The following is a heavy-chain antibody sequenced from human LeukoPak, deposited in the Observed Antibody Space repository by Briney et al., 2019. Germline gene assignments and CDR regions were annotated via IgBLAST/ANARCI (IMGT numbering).Heavy chain of an antibody. CDR2: IYYSKNT. V-gene: IGHV4-39*01. J-gene: IGHJ4*02. Sequence: PSETLSLTCTVSGGSISSSSAYWGWIRQPPGKGLEWIGSIYYSKNTYYNPSLKSRVTISADTSKNQFSLTLGSVSATDTAVYYCVMCRGFSYGYFDYWGQGTLVTVSS. CDR1: GGSISSSSAY. D-gene: IGHD5-18*01. CDR3: VMCRGFSYGYFDY.